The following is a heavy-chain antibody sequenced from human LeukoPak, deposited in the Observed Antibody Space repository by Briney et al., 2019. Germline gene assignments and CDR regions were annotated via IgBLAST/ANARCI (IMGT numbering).Heavy chain of an antibody. J-gene: IGHJ2*01. CDR1: GFTFTDAW. V-gene: IGHV3-15*01. Sequence: TGGSLRLSCAASGFTFTDAWMSWVRQAPGKGPEWVGRIKSIPDGGTTDFSPPVKGRFTISRDDSKNTLYLQMNSLKTEDTAVYYCTTVGVRYWYFDLWGRGTLVTVSS. D-gene: IGHD2-8*01. CDR2: IKSIPDGGTT. CDR3: TTVGVRYWYFDL.